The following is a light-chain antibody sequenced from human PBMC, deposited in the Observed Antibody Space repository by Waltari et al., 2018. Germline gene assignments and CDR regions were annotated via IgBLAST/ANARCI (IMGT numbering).Light chain of an antibody. CDR1: QSISRH. J-gene: IGKJ2*01. V-gene: IGKV3-15*01. Sequence: EILMTQSPATLSVSPGERATLSCRARQSISRHLAWYQQKPCQAPRLLIYGASTRAPGIPARFSGSGSGTEFTLTISSLQSEDFAVYYCQQYNNWRTFGQGTKLEI. CDR3: QQYNNWRT. CDR2: GAS.